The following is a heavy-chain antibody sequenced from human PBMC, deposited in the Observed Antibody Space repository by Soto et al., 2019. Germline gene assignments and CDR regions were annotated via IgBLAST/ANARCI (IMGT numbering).Heavy chain of an antibody. CDR1: GGTFSSYT. CDR2: IIPILGIP. V-gene: IGHV1-69*02. CDR3: ARFRGSYGMDV. D-gene: IGHD3-10*01. Sequence: QVQLVQSGAEVKKPGSSVKVSCKASGGTFSSYTISCVRQAPGQGLEWMGRIIPILGIPTYAPKFQVRVTSTAEKSTSTAYMELSSLRSEHTAVYYCARFRGSYGMDVWGQGTTVTVAS. J-gene: IGHJ6*02.